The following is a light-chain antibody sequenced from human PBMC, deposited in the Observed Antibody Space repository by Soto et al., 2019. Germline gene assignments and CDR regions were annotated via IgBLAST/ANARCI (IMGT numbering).Light chain of an antibody. CDR1: QSVTSTY. CDR2: GGS. V-gene: IGKV3-20*01. CDR3: QQFDSSRMYS. J-gene: IGKJ2*03. Sequence: EIVLTQSPGTLSLSPGERATLSCRASQSVTSTYLAWYQQKPGQSPRLIIYGGSTRASGFPDRFSGGGSGTDFPLTISRLQHEDSAVYYCHCQQFDSSRMYSFGQGTKLEI.